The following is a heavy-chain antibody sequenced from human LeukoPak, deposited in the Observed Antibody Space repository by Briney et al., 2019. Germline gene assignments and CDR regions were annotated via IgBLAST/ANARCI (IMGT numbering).Heavy chain of an antibody. J-gene: IGHJ4*02. CDR1: GFTFSSWG. CDR3: AKLDYYGNY. V-gene: IGHV3-66*04. D-gene: IGHD3-10*01. CDR2: IYSGGST. Sequence: PGGSLRLSCAASGFTFSSWGMNWVRQAPGKGLEWVSVIYSGGSTYYADSVKGRFTISRDNSKNTLYLQINSLRAEDTAVYYCAKLDYYGNYWGQGTPVTVSS.